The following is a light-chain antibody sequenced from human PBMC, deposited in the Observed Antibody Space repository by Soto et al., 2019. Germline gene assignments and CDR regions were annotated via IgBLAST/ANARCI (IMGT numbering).Light chain of an antibody. CDR3: QQYGSSPLT. Sequence: IVLTQSPGTLSLSPGERATLSCRAGQSVSSSYLAWYQQKPGQAPRLLIYDASNRATGIPARFSGSGSGTDFTLTISRLEPEDFAVYYCQQYGSSPLTFGGGTKVDIK. CDR1: QSVSSSY. V-gene: IGKV3-20*01. CDR2: DAS. J-gene: IGKJ4*01.